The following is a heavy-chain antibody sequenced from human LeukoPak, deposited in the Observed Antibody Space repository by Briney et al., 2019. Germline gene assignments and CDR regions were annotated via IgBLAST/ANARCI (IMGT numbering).Heavy chain of an antibody. Sequence: GGSLRLSCAASRFTFSSYTMNWVRQAPGKGLEWVSSISSSGTYIYHADSVKGRFSISRDNAKNSLYLQMNSLRVEDTAVYYCVREDATAFDYWGQGTLVTVSS. J-gene: IGHJ4*02. V-gene: IGHV3-21*01. D-gene: IGHD4-17*01. CDR2: ISSSGTYI. CDR1: RFTFSSYT. CDR3: VREDATAFDY.